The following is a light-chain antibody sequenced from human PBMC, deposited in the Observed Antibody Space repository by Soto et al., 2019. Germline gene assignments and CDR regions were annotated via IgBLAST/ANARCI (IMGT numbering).Light chain of an antibody. CDR2: SNN. V-gene: IGLV1-44*01. J-gene: IGLJ2*01. Sequence: QSVLTQPPSASGTPGQRVTISCSGSNSNIGSNTVYWYQQLPGTAPKLLIYSNNQRPSGVPGRFSDSKSGTSASLAISGLQSEDEADYYCASWDDSLNGVVFGGGTKLTVL. CDR1: NSNIGSNT. CDR3: ASWDDSLNGVV.